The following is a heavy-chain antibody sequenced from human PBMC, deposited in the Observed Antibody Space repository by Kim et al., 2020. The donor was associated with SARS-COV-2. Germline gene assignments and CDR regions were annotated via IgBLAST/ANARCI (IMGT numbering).Heavy chain of an antibody. CDR1: GGSFSGGGYN. Sequence: SETLSLTCTVSGGSFSGGGYNWGWIRQPPGKGLEWIGSIYYSGTTLHNSSLKSRVTMSVDTSKNQFSLKLSSVTAADTAVYYCGRGQNSAPDYWGQGAL. J-gene: IGHJ4*02. D-gene: IGHD3-10*01. V-gene: IGHV4-39*01. CDR3: GRGQNSAPDY. CDR2: IYYSGTT.